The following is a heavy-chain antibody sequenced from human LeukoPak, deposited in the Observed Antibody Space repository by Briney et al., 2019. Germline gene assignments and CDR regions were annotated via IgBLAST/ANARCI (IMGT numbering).Heavy chain of an antibody. D-gene: IGHD5-24*01. Sequence: GGSLRLSCAASGFTVSSNYMSWVRQAPGKGLEWVSVIYSGGSTYYADSVKGRFTIPRDNSKNTLYLQMNSLRAEDTAVYYCARDRDGYNLFDYWGQGTLVTVSS. CDR1: GFTVSSNY. CDR2: IYSGGST. CDR3: ARDRDGYNLFDY. J-gene: IGHJ4*02. V-gene: IGHV3-53*05.